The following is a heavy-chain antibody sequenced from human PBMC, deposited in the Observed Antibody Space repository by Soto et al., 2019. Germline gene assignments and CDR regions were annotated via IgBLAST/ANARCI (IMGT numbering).Heavy chain of an antibody. CDR3: ARDRARTTNAFDI. J-gene: IGHJ3*02. D-gene: IGHD3-10*01. CDR2: ISSSGTYI. Sequence: EVLLVASGGGLVKPGGSLRLSCAASGFTFTTYSISWVRQAPGKGLAWVSSISSSGTYIYYADSVKGRFTISRDNAKNSVFLQMNSLTADDTAVYYCARDRARTTNAFDIWGHGTMVTVSS. CDR1: GFTFTTYS. V-gene: IGHV3-21*01.